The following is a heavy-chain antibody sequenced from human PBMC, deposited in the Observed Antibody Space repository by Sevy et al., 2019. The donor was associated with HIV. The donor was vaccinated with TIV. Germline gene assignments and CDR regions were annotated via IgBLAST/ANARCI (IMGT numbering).Heavy chain of an antibody. CDR3: AREPYYYGSGSPNTGYYGMDV. CDR1: GYTFTSYG. V-gene: IGHV1-2*02. Sequence: ASVKVSCKASGYTFTSYGISWVRQAPGQGLEWMGWINPNSGGTNYAQKFQGRVTMTRDTSISTAYMELSRLRSDDTAVYYCAREPYYYGSGSPNTGYYGMDVWGQGTTVTVSS. D-gene: IGHD3-10*01. J-gene: IGHJ6*02. CDR2: INPNSGGT.